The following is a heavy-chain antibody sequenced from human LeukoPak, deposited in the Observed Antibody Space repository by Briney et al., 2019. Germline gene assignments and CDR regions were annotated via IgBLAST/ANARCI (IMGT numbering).Heavy chain of an antibody. CDR1: GYTFTGYY. Sequence: GASVKVSCKASGYTFTGYYMHWVRQAPGQGLEWMGWINPNSGGTNYAQEFQGRVTMTRDTSISTAYMELSRLRSDDTAVYYCARTTFYCSSTSCEYFDYWGQGTLVTVSS. CDR2: INPNSGGT. CDR3: ARTTFYCSSTSCEYFDY. J-gene: IGHJ4*02. V-gene: IGHV1-2*02. D-gene: IGHD2-2*01.